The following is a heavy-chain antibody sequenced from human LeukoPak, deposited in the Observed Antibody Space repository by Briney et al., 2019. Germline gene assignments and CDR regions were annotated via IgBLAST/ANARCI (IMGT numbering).Heavy chain of an antibody. D-gene: IGHD3-22*01. CDR2: IYYSGST. J-gene: IGHJ4*02. V-gene: IGHV4-30-4*01. Sequence: SETLSLTCTVSGGSISSGDYYWSWIRQPPGKGLEWIGYIYYSGSTYYNPSLKSRVTISVDTSKNQFSLKLSSVTAADTAVYYCARDGDSSPSDYWGQGTLVTVSS. CDR3: ARDGDSSPSDY. CDR1: GGSISSGDYY.